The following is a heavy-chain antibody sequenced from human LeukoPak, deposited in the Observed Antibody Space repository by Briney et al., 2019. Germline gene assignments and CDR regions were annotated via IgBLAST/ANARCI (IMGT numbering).Heavy chain of an antibody. Sequence: SETLSLTCAVYGGSFSGYYWSWIRQPPGKGLEWIGEINHSGSTNYNPSLKSRVTISVDTSKNQFSLKLSSVTAADTAVYYCARGGIRIMIFGVATRGFDYWGQGTLVTVSS. CDR2: INHSGST. CDR3: ARGGIRIMIFGVATRGFDY. V-gene: IGHV4-34*01. CDR1: GGSFSGYY. D-gene: IGHD3-3*01. J-gene: IGHJ4*02.